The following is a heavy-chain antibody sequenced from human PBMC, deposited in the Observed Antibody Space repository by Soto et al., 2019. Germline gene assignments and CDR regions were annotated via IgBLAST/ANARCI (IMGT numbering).Heavy chain of an antibody. D-gene: IGHD5-12*01. CDR3: ARDRYGYSGYDPFDY. CDR2: IIPIFGTA. CDR1: GGTFSSYA. Sequence: XVKVSCKASGGTFSSYAISCVRHAPGQGLEWMGGIIPIFGTANYAQKFQGRVTITADESTSTAYMELSSLRSEDTAVYYCARDRYGYSGYDPFDYWGQGTLVTVSS. V-gene: IGHV1-69*13. J-gene: IGHJ4*02.